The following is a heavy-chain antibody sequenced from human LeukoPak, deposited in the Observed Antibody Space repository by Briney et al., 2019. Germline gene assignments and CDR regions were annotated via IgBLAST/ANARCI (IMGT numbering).Heavy chain of an antibody. CDR1: GGSISSYY. Sequence: PSETLSLTCTVSGGSISSYYWSRIRQPPGKGLEWIGYIYYSGSTNYNPSLKSRVTISVDTSKNQFPLKLSSVTAADTAVYYCASSSGYYAPFDYWGQGTLVTVSS. J-gene: IGHJ4*02. D-gene: IGHD3-22*01. CDR3: ASSSGYYAPFDY. V-gene: IGHV4-59*01. CDR2: IYYSGST.